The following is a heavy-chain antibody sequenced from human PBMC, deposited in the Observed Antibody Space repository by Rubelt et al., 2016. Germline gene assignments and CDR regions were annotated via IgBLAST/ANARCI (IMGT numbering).Heavy chain of an antibody. D-gene: IGHD6-19*01. V-gene: IGHV4-34*01. CDR1: GGSFSGYY. J-gene: IGHJ2*01. CDR3: ARHVMAGWYFDL. CDR2: INHSGST. Sequence: QVQLQQWGAGLLKPSETLSLTCAVYGGSFSGYYWSWIRQPPGKGLEWIGEINHSGSTNYNPSLKSRVTISVDTSKNQFSLRLSSVTAADTAVYYCARHVMAGWYFDLWGRGTLVTVSS.